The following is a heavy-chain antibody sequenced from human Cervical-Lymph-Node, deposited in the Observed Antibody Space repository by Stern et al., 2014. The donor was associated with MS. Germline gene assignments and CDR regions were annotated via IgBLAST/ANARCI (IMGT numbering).Heavy chain of an antibody. CDR1: GGTFNNHV. J-gene: IGHJ4*02. CDR3: ANRDMGYTYGRHDY. V-gene: IGHV1-69*09. CDR2: IIPMVGKT. D-gene: IGHD5-12*01. Sequence: VHLVESGAEVKKPWSSVKVSCKASGGTFNNHVISWVRQAHGQGLEWMWRIIPMVGKTNYARKFQGRDTILADKPHSEVNMVMRNMNDEDTAMYYCANRDMGYTYGRHDYWGQGTLVTVS.